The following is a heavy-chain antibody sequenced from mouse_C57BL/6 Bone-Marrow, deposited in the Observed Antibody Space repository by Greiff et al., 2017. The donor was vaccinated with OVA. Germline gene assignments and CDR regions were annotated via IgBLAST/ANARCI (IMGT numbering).Heavy chain of an antibody. CDR3: TRGDSNYYAMDY. CDR1: GYTFTDYE. D-gene: IGHD2-5*01. CDR2: IDPETGGT. V-gene: IGHV1-15*01. J-gene: IGHJ4*01. Sequence: QVQLQQSGAELVRPGASVTLSCKASGYTFTDYEMNWVKQTPVHGLEWIGAIDPETGGTAYNQKFKGKAILTAYKSSSTAYMELRSLTSEDSAVYYCTRGDSNYYAMDYWGQGTSVTVSS.